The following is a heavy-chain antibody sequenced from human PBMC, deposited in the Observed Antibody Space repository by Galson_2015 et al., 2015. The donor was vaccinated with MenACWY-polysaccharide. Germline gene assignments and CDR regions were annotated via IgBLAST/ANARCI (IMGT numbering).Heavy chain of an antibody. CDR3: VKAPAGTYRIFQY. CDR2: TYYRSKWYI. J-gene: IGHJ4*02. V-gene: IGHV6-1*01. Sequence: CAISGDSVSSNSVIWHWIRQSPSRGLEWLGRTYYRSKWYIDYAASVNSRITINPDTSKNQFSLQLNSVTPEDTAVYYCVKAPAGTYRIFQYWCQGTLVTVSS. CDR1: GDSVSSNSVI. D-gene: IGHD1-26*01.